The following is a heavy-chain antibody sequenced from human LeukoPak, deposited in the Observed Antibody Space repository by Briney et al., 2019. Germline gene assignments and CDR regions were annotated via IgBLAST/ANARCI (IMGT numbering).Heavy chain of an antibody. CDR3: ARDRDPGYNDSSGYRRVNAFDI. CDR2: ISTSGSTK. D-gene: IGHD3-22*01. Sequence: PGGSLRLSCAASGFTVSSNYMSWVRQAPGKGLELVSYISTSGSTKYYADSVKGRFAISRDNAKNSLYLQMNRLRAEDTAVYYCARDRDPGYNDSSGYRRVNAFDIWGQGTMVTVSS. V-gene: IGHV3-11*04. J-gene: IGHJ3*02. CDR1: GFTVSSNY.